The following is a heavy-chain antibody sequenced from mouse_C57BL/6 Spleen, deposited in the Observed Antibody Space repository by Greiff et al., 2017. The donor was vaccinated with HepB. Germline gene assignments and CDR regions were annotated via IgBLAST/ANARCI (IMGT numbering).Heavy chain of an antibody. D-gene: IGHD2-4*01. CDR2: IYPGDGDT. CDR3: ARGGLRPPMDY. J-gene: IGHJ4*01. Sequence: VQLQQSGAELVKPGASVKISCKASGYAFSSYWMNWVKQRPGKGLEWIGQIYPGDGDTNYNGKFKGKATLTADKSSSTAYMQLSSLTSEDSAVYFCARGGLRPPMDYWGQGTSVTVSS. CDR1: GYAFSSYW. V-gene: IGHV1-80*01.